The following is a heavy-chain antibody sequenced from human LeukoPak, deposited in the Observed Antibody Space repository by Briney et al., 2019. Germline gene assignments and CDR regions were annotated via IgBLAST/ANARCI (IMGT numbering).Heavy chain of an antibody. V-gene: IGHV3-30-3*01. CDR2: ISYDGSNK. CDR3: AKDPGPVVVAAPYFDY. Sequence: GGSLRLSCAASGFTFSSYAMHWVRQAPGKGLEWVAVISYDGSNKYYADSVKGRFTISRDNSKNTLYLQMNSLRAEDTAVYYCAKDPGPVVVAAPYFDYWGQGTLVTVSS. J-gene: IGHJ4*02. D-gene: IGHD2-15*01. CDR1: GFTFSSYA.